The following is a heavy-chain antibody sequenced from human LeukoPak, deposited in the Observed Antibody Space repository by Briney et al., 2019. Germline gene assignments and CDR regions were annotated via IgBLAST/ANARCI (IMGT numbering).Heavy chain of an antibody. V-gene: IGHV3-23*01. Sequence: GGSLRLSCAASGFTFSSYAMSWVRQAPGKGLEWVSAISGSGGSTYYADSVKGRFTISRDNSKNTLYLQMNSLRAEDTAVYYCAGTIAAADSAYYYYGMDVWGQGTTVTVSS. D-gene: IGHD6-13*01. CDR2: ISGSGGST. CDR1: GFTFSSYA. CDR3: AGTIAAADSAYYYYGMDV. J-gene: IGHJ6*02.